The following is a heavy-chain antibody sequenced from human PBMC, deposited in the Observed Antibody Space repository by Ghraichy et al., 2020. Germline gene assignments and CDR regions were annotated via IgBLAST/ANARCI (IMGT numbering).Heavy chain of an antibody. Sequence: GGSLRLSCAVSGFTFSSYGMHWVRQAPGKGLEWVAIIWYDGSNKCYADSVKGRFTISRDNTKNTLYLQMNSLRAEDTAVYYCATKTLNWGQGTLVTVSS. CDR2: IWYDGSNK. V-gene: IGHV3-33*01. J-gene: IGHJ4*02. CDR1: GFTFSSYG. CDR3: ATKTLN.